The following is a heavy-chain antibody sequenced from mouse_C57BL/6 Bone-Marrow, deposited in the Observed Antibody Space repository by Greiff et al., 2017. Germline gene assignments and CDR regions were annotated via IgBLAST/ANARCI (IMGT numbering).Heavy chain of an antibody. CDR3: ARWGCGTWYFDV. Sequence: QVQLQQPGAELVKPGASVKMSCKASGYTFTSYWITWVKQRPGQGLEWIGDIYPGSGSTNYNEKFKSKATLTVDTSSSTAYMQLSSLTSEDSAVYYCARWGCGTWYFDVWGTGTTVTVSA. V-gene: IGHV1-55*01. CDR1: GYTFTSYW. CDR2: IYPGSGST. D-gene: IGHD1-1*02. J-gene: IGHJ1*03.